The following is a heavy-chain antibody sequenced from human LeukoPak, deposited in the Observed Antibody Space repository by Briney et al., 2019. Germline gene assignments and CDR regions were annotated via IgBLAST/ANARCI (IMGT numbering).Heavy chain of an antibody. CDR2: ISYGGSNK. D-gene: IGHD2-2*01. CDR1: GFTFSSYA. Sequence: GRSLRLSCAASGFTFSSYAMHWVRQAPGKGLEWVAVISYGGSNKYYADSVKGRFTISRDNSKNTLYLQMNSLRAEDTAVYYCARDPRDCSSTSCGYLDYWGQGTLVTVSS. J-gene: IGHJ4*02. CDR3: ARDPRDCSSTSCGYLDY. V-gene: IGHV3-30*04.